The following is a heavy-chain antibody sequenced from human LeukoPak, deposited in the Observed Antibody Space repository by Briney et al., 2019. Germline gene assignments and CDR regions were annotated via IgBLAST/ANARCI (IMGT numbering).Heavy chain of an antibody. CDR2: ISGSGGST. V-gene: IGHV3-23*01. CDR1: GFTFSSYA. D-gene: IGHD1-26*01. Sequence: PGGSLRLSCAASGFTFSSYAMSWVRQAPGQGLEWVSAISGSGGSTYYADSVKGRLTISRDNLKNTLYLQMSSLRAEDTAVYYCAKTRGSPTGSIDYWGQGTLVTVSS. CDR3: AKTRGSPTGSIDY. J-gene: IGHJ4*02.